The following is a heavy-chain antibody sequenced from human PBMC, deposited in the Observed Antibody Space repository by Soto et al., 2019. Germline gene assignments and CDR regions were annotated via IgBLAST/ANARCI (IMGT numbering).Heavy chain of an antibody. J-gene: IGHJ4*02. CDR2: IYYSGST. CDR1: GGSISSSSYY. CDR3: SRQLGLEPLFDY. Sequence: PSENLSITCTVSGGSISSSSYYWGWIRQPPGKGLEWIGSIYYSGSTYSNPSLKSRVTISVDTSKNQFSLKLSSVTAADTAVYYFSRQLGLEPLFDYPGQGTLVTVSA. D-gene: IGHD7-27*01. V-gene: IGHV4-39*01.